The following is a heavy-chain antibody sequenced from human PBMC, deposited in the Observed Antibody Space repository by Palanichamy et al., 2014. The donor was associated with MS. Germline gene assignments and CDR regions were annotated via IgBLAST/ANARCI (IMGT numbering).Heavy chain of an antibody. J-gene: IGHJ5*02. Sequence: QVQLQDRAQGLVKPSETLSLTCAVSGYSISSGDFWDWIRQPPGKGLEWIGSISHSLNLYYNPSLRGRVSISMDASQNHFFLNLMSATAADTAVYYCARRPLSWFDPWGQGILVTVSS. CDR2: ISHSLNL. V-gene: IGHV4-38-2*01. CDR3: ARRPLSWFDP. CDR1: GYSISSGDF.